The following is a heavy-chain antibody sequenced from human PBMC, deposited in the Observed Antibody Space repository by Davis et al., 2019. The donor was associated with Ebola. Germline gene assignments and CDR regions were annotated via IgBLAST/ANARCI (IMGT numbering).Heavy chain of an antibody. J-gene: IGHJ5*02. V-gene: IGHV1-46*01. CDR2: INPSGGST. CDR3: ARGRATWIQLWLTGNWFDP. CDR1: GYSFTTYY. D-gene: IGHD5-18*01. Sequence: ASVKVSCKASGYSFTTYYMHWVRQAPGQGLEWMGIINPSGGSTTYAQKFQNRVTMTTDTSTSTVYMEVSGLRSEDTAVYYCARGRATWIQLWLTGNWFDPWGQGSLVTVSS.